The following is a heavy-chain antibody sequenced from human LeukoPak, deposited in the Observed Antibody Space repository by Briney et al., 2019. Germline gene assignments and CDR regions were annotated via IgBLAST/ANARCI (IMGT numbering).Heavy chain of an antibody. V-gene: IGHV4-4*07. J-gene: IGHJ6*02. CDR1: GGSISSYY. CDR2: IYTSGST. D-gene: IGHD2-2*02. Sequence: PSETLSLTCTVSGGSISSYYWSWIRQPAGKGLEWIGRIYTSGSTNYNPSLKSRVTMSVDTSKNQFSLKLSSVTAADTAVYYCAVPAAIAGIYYYGMDVWGQGTTVTVS. CDR3: AVPAAIAGIYYYGMDV.